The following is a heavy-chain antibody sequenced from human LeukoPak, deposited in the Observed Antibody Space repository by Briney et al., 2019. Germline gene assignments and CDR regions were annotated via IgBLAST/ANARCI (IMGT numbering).Heavy chain of an antibody. CDR2: ISSSGSTI. J-gene: IGHJ4*02. D-gene: IGHD5-24*01. V-gene: IGHV3-11*01. CDR3: ARDRVQRWLQPIDY. CDR1: GFTFSDYY. Sequence: PGGSLRLSCAASGFTFSDYYVSWIRQAPGKGLEWVSYISSSGSTIYYADSVKGRFTISRDNAKNSLYLQMNSLRAEDTAVYYCARDRVQRWLQPIDYWGQGTLVTVSS.